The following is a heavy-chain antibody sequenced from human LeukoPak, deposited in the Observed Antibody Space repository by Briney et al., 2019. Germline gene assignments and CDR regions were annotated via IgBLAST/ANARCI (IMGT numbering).Heavy chain of an antibody. CDR1: GYTFTSYY. V-gene: IGHV1-46*01. Sequence: ASVKVSCKASGYTFTSYYMHWVRQAPGQGLEWMGIINPSGGSTSYAQKFQGRVTMTRDTSTSTVYMELSSLRSEDTAVYYCARDARRGYSGYRFDYWGQGTLVTVSS. D-gene: IGHD5-12*01. CDR2: INPSGGST. CDR3: ARDARRGYSGYRFDY. J-gene: IGHJ4*02.